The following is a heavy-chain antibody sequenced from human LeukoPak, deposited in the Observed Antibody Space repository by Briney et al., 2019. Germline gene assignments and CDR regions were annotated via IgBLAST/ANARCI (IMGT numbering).Heavy chain of an antibody. Sequence: ASVKVSCKASGYTFTGYYMHWVRQAPGQGLEWMGWINPNSGGTNYAQKFQGRVTMTIDTSTTTAYMDLRSLRSDDTAVYYCARDPDGGTAIYYYYGMDVWGQGTTVTVSS. D-gene: IGHD6-13*01. CDR1: GYTFTGYY. CDR2: INPNSGGT. CDR3: ARDPDGGTAIYYYYGMDV. V-gene: IGHV1-2*02. J-gene: IGHJ6*02.